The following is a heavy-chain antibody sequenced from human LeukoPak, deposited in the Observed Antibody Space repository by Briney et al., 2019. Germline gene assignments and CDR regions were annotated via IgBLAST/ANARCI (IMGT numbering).Heavy chain of an antibody. J-gene: IGHJ3*01. CDR1: GYTFTGYY. Sequence: ASVKVSCKASGYTFTGYYMHWVRQAPGQGLEWMGWINPDSGGTNNAQKFQGRVTMTRDTSISTAYMELSRLRSDDTAVYYCARTFYDTLDSDAFDFWGQGAMVIVSS. D-gene: IGHD2/OR15-2a*01. V-gene: IGHV1-2*02. CDR2: INPDSGGT. CDR3: ARTFYDTLDSDAFDF.